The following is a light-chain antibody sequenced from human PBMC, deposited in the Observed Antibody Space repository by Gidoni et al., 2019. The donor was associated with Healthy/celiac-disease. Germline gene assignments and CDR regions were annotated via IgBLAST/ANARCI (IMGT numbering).Light chain of an antibody. J-gene: IGLJ1*01. CDR1: ALPKQY. V-gene: IGLV3-25*03. CDR3: QSADSTLIV. CDR2: KDS. Sequence: SYDLTQPPSVSVSPGQTARTTCTGDALPKQYAYWYQQKPGQAPVPVIYKDSERPSGIPERFSGSSSGTTVTLTISGVQAEDEADYYCQSADSTLIVFGTVTKVTVL.